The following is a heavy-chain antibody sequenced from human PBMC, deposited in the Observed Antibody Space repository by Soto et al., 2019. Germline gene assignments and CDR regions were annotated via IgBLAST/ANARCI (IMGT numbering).Heavy chain of an antibody. CDR3: ARDEDCSSTSCYGLYYYYGMDV. J-gene: IGHJ6*02. CDR1: GYTFTSYD. CDR2: MNPNNGNT. V-gene: IGHV1-18*01. D-gene: IGHD2-2*01. Sequence: ASVKVSCKASGYTFTSYDINWVRQATGQGFEYLGWMNPNNGNTNYAQKLQGRVTMTTDTSTSTAYMELRSLRSDDTAVYYCARDEDCSSTSCYGLYYYYGMDVWGQGTTVTVSS.